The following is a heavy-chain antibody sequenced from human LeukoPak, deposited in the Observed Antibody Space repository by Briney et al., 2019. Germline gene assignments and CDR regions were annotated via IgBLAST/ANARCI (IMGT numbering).Heavy chain of an antibody. V-gene: IGHV3-23*01. D-gene: IGHD2-21*02. J-gene: IGHJ4*02. CDR1: GFTFSSYA. Sequence: GGSLRLSCAASGFTFSSYAMSWVRQAPGKGLEWVSAISGSGGSTYYADSVNGRFTISSDNSKNTLYLQMNSLRDEDTAVYYCAKDLHAHIVVVTATSRGHWGQGTLVTVSS. CDR3: AKDLHAHIVVVTATSRGH. CDR2: ISGSGGST.